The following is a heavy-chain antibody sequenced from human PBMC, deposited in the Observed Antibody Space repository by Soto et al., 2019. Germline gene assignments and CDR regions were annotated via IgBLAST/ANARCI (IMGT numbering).Heavy chain of an antibody. Sequence: QVQLLQSGAEVQTPGSSVKVSCKASGGTFNSYSIDWVRKAPGQCFEWMGGIIPMSVRPKYAQRFQGRVTFNEDKSTNSVNNEVNSHEHEDHSVYYWTSRGRKSSTRYHPWGQGTLVTISS. V-gene: IGHV1-69*06. J-gene: IGHJ5*02. CDR1: GGTFNSYS. CDR3: TSRGRKSSTRYHP. D-gene: IGHD1-1*01. CDR2: IIPMSVRP.